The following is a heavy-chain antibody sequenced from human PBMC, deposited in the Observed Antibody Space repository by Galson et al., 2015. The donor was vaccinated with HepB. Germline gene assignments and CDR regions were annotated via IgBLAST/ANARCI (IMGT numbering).Heavy chain of an antibody. CDR3: AKEAGP. Sequence: QSGAEVKKPGESLKISCTVSGDSFSNYWIGWVRQMPGKGLEWMGLIYLDDPDTRYSPSFQSQVTISADKSISTAYLQWSSLRASDPATYYCAKEAGPWGQGTLVTVSS. J-gene: IGHJ5*02. CDR1: GDSFSNYW. V-gene: IGHV5-51*01. CDR2: IYLDDPDT.